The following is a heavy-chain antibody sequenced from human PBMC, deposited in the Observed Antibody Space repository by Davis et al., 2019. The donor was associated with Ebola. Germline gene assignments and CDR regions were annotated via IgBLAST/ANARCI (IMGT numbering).Heavy chain of an antibody. CDR3: AKDKGRFGVVIVLDY. V-gene: IGHV3-9*01. D-gene: IGHD3-3*01. CDR1: GFTFDDYA. CDR2: ISWNSGSI. Sequence: PGGSLRLSCAASGFTFDDYAMHWVRQAPGKGLEWVSGISWNSGSIGYADSVKGRFTISRDNAKNSLYLQMNSLRAEDTALYYCAKDKGRFGVVIVLDYWGQGTLVTVSS. J-gene: IGHJ4*02.